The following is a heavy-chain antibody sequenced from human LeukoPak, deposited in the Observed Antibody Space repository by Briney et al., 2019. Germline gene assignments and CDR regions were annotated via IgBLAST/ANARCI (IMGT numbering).Heavy chain of an antibody. CDR1: GFTFSSYG. D-gene: IGHD6-13*01. V-gene: IGHV3-30*03. J-gene: IGHJ4*02. CDR2: ISYDGSNK. CDR3: ATSREAAGPKADY. Sequence: GGSLRLCCAASGFTFSSYGMHWVRQVPGKGLEWVAVISYDGSNKYYADSVKGRFTISRDNSKNTLYLQVNSLRAEDTAVYYCATSREAAGPKADYWGQGTLVTVSS.